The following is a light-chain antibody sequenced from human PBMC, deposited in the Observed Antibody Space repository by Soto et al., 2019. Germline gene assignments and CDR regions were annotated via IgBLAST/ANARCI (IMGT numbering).Light chain of an antibody. CDR2: GAS. J-gene: IGKJ1*01. V-gene: IGKV3-20*01. CDR3: QQFCSYPRT. CDR1: QNISRY. Sequence: TQPPDNLSSSPAERTTLSCMSSQNISRYLAWYQQKPGQGPRLLIYGASSRETGIPDRFSGGGSGTDFTLTISRLEPEDFAVYYCQQFCSYPRTFGRGTKVDIK.